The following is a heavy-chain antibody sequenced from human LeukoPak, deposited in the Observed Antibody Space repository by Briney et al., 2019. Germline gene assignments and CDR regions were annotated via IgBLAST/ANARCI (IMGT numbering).Heavy chain of an antibody. J-gene: IGHJ4*02. V-gene: IGHV3-23*01. CDR1: GFTFSSYA. Sequence: GGSLRLSCAASGFTFSSYAMSWVRQAPGKGLEWVSGISGSGDHTYYADSVKGRFTISRDNSKNTLYLQMNSLRAEETAVYYCAKAPFIAATGSTLNYWGQGTLVTVSS. CDR2: ISGSGDHT. D-gene: IGHD6-13*01. CDR3: AKAPFIAATGSTLNY.